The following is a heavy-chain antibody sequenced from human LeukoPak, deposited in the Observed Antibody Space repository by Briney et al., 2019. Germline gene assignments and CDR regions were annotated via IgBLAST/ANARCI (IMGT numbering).Heavy chain of an antibody. CDR1: GDSISSYH. Sequence: PSETLSLTCTVSGDSISSYHWSWIRQPPGKGLEWIGYISYSGGPNYNPSHKSRVTISVDTSKNQFSLKLTSVTAADTAVYYCAREYYGSSGYYNDYWGQGALVTVSS. CDR2: ISYSGGP. D-gene: IGHD3-22*01. J-gene: IGHJ4*02. CDR3: AREYYGSSGYYNDY. V-gene: IGHV4-59*01.